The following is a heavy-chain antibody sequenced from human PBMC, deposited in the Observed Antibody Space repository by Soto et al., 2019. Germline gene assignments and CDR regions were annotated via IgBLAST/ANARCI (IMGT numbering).Heavy chain of an antibody. V-gene: IGHV1-69*13. D-gene: IGHD2-2*02. CDR2: IIPIFGTA. CDR1: GGTFSSYA. J-gene: IGHJ6*02. CDR3: ASTRPPGYCSSTSRYTQLSSYYGMDV. Sequence: SVKVSCKASGGTFSSYAISWVRQAPGQGLEWMGGIIPIFGTANYAQKFQGRVTITADESTSTAYMELSSLRSEDTAVYYCASTRPPGYCSSTSRYTQLSSYYGMDVWGQGTTVTVSS.